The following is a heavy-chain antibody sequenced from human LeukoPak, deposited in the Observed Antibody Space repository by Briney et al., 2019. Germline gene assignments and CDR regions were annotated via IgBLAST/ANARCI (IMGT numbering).Heavy chain of an antibody. D-gene: IGHD2-2*01. CDR2: ISAYNGNT. J-gene: IGHJ4*02. CDR3: ARDFRSIVVVPAAHIFDY. V-gene: IGHV1-18*01. CDR1: GYTFTSYG. Sequence: GASVKVSCKASGYTFTSYGISWVRQAPGQGLEWMGWISAYNGNTNYAQKLQGRVTMTTDTSTSTAYMELRSLRSDDTAVYYCARDFRSIVVVPAAHIFDYWGQGTLVTVSS.